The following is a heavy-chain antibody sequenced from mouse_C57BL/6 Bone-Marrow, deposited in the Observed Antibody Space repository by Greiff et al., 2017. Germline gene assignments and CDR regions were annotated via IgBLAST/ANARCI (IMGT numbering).Heavy chain of an antibody. CDR2: IHPNSGST. D-gene: IGHD2-1*01. V-gene: IGHV1-64*01. J-gene: IGHJ4*01. CDR1: GYTFTSYW. CDR3: ARNYIDYAMDY. Sequence: VQLQQPGAELVKPGASVKLSCKASGYTFTSYWMHWVKQRPGQGLEWIGMIHPNSGSTNYNEKFKSKATLTVDKSSSTAYMQLSSLTSEDSAVYYGARNYIDYAMDYWGQGTSVTVSS.